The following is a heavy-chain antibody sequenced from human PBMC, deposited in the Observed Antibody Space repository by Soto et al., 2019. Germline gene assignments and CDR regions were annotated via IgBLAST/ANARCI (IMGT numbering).Heavy chain of an antibody. D-gene: IGHD1-20*01. V-gene: IGHV4-61*01. J-gene: IGHJ5*02. CDR2: IYYSGST. CDR3: ARGEYNWNDWWFDP. CDR1: GGSVSSGSYY. Sequence: SETLSLTCTVSGGSVSSGSYYWSWIRQPPGKGLEWIGYIYYSGSTNYNPSLKSRVTISVDTSKNQFSLKLSSVTAADTAVYYCARGEYNWNDWWFDPWGQGTLVTVSS.